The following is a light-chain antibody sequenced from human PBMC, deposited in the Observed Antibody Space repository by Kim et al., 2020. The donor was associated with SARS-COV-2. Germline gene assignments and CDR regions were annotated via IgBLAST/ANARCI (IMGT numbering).Light chain of an antibody. Sequence: LSVSPGERATLSCRASQSVDRNLAWYQQKPGQGPRVLIYDASTRVTGVPARFSGSGSGTEFTLTISSLQSEDFAIYFCQQYKDWYTFGQGTKLEI. J-gene: IGKJ2*01. CDR1: QSVDRN. V-gene: IGKV3-15*01. CDR3: QQYKDWYT. CDR2: DAS.